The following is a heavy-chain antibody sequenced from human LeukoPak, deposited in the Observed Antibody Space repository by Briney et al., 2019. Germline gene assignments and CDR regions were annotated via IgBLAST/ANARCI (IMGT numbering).Heavy chain of an antibody. CDR3: ARDNIVVVPAATAPRKVRGYFDY. CDR1: GGSISSGGYS. Sequence: KSSETLSLTCAVSGGSISSGGYSWSWIRQPPGKGLEWIGYIYHSGSTYYNPSLKSRVTISVDTSKNQFSLKLSSVTAADTAVYYCARDNIVVVPAATAPRKVRGYFDYWGQGTLVTVSS. V-gene: IGHV4-30-2*05. J-gene: IGHJ4*02. CDR2: IYHSGST. D-gene: IGHD2-2*01.